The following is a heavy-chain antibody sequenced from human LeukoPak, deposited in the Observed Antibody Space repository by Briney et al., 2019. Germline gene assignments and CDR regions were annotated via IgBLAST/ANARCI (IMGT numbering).Heavy chain of an antibody. J-gene: IGHJ4*02. CDR3: ASDGYTYGQFDN. D-gene: IGHD5-24*01. Sequence: ASVKVSCKASGYTFTDHYIHWVRQAPGQGLEWMGWINPKSGGTNYAQKFQGRVTMTRDTSISTAYMELSRLPSGDTAVYYCASDGYTYGQFDNWGQGTLVTVSS. CDR2: INPKSGGT. CDR1: GYTFTDHY. V-gene: IGHV1-2*02.